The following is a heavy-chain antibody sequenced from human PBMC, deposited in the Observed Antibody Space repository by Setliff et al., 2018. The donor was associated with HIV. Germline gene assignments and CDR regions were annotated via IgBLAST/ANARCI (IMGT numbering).Heavy chain of an antibody. V-gene: IGHV4-61*02. J-gene: IGHJ4*02. D-gene: IGHD2-2*01. CDR3: ARLDCSSSSGFVDY. CDR1: GGSISSGNYY. Sequence: SETLSLTCTVSGGSISSGNYYWSWIRQPAGKGLEWIGRVYTSGSTNYNPSLKSRVTISVDTSKNQFSLKLSSVTAADTAVYYCARLDCSSSSGFVDYWGQGTLVTVSS. CDR2: VYTSGST.